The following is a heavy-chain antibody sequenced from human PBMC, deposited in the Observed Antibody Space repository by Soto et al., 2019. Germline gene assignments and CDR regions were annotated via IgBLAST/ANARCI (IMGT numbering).Heavy chain of an antibody. CDR1: GGTFSSYA. Sequence: SVKVSCKASGGTFSSYAISWVRQAPGQGLEWMGGIVPIFGTANYAQKFQGRVTITADESTSTAYVELSSLRSEDTAVYYCASLGYSYGYFDYWGQGTLVTVSS. CDR3: ASLGYSYGYFDY. CDR2: IVPIFGTA. J-gene: IGHJ4*02. V-gene: IGHV1-69*13. D-gene: IGHD5-18*01.